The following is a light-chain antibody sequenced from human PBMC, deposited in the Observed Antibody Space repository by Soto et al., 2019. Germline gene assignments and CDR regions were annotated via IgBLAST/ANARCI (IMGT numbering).Light chain of an antibody. Sequence: EIVMTQSPATLSVSPGERATLSCRASQSVSSKLAWYQQKPGQAPRLLIYGASTRATGIPARFSGSGSGTEITLTISSLQSEDFAVYYCQQYNTWPPITFGQGTRLEIK. CDR1: QSVSSK. V-gene: IGKV3-15*01. CDR2: GAS. J-gene: IGKJ5*01. CDR3: QQYNTWPPIT.